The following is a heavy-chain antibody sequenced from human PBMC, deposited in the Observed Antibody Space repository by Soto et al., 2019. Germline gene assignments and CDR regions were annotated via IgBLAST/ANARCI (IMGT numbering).Heavy chain of an antibody. CDR2: ISSSGSFI. J-gene: IGHJ4*02. Sequence: VGSLRLSCAAAGFTFRTYGMNWARRAPGGGLEWVASISSSGSFIYYADSVKGRFTISRDDAEKSLYLQMNSLRAEDTALYYCAREPEGIAAALDYWGRGTLVTVSS. CDR1: GFTFRTYG. V-gene: IGHV3-21*01. D-gene: IGHD6-13*01. CDR3: AREPEGIAAALDY.